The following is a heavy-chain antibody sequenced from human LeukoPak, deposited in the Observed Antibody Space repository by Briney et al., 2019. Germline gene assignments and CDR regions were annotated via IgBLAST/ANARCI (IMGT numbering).Heavy chain of an antibody. CDR3: ARDSGDDYGGFDY. CDR2: TKQDRSEK. D-gene: IGHD4-17*01. J-gene: IGHJ4*02. CDR1: GFTFSSYW. Sequence: PGGSLRLSCAASGFTFSSYWMNWARQAPGKGLEWVANTKQDRSEKYYVDSVKGRFTISRDNAKNSLYLQMNSLRAEDTAVYYCARDSGDDYGGFDYWGQGTLVTVSS. V-gene: IGHV3-7*01.